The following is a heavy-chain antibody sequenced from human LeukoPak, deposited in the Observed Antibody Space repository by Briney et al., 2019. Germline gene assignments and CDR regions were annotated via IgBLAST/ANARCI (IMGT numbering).Heavy chain of an antibody. CDR2: VRNAGGDK. J-gene: IGHJ4*02. CDR1: GFPLSHHG. V-gene: IGHV3-33*01. D-gene: IGHD4-23*01. CDR3: ARALSSAGGSYYFDS. Sequence: GRSLRLSGIASGFPLSHHGMHWVRQPPGKGLEWVAFVRNAGGDKYYADSVKGRFTVSRDNSNNALDLQMNTLTVEDTAVYYCARALSSAGGSYYFDSWGQGTLVTVSS.